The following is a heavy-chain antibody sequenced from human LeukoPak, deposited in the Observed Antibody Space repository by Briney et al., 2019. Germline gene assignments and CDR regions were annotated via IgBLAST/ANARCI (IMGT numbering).Heavy chain of an antibody. CDR3: AKGTHALDY. CDR1: GFTFSSYG. D-gene: IGHD1-14*01. J-gene: IGHJ4*02. V-gene: IGHV3-30*18. Sequence: GRSLRLSCAASGFTFSSYGMHWVRQAPGKGLEWVAVISYDGSNKYYADSVKGRFTISRDNSKNTLYLQMKSLRAEDTAVYYCAKGTHALDYWGQGTLVTVSS. CDR2: ISYDGSNK.